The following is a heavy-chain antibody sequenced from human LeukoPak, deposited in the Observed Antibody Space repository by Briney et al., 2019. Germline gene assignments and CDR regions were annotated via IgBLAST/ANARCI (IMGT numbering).Heavy chain of an antibody. CDR2: ISGSGGST. Sequence: GGSLRLSCAASGFTFSNYAMTWVRQAPGKGLEWVSAISGSGGSTYYADSVKGRFTISRDNSKNTLYLQMNSLRAEATAVYYCARGRGIAAAGPAFEYWGQGILVTVSS. V-gene: IGHV3-23*01. CDR3: ARGRGIAAAGPAFEY. D-gene: IGHD6-13*01. CDR1: GFTFSNYA. J-gene: IGHJ4*02.